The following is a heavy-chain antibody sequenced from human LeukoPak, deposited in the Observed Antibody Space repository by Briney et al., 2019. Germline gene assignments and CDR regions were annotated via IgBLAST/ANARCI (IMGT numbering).Heavy chain of an antibody. J-gene: IGHJ6*03. Sequence: SVKVSCKASGGTFSSYAISWVRQAPGQGLEWMGGIIPIFGTANYAQKFQGRVTITADESTRTAYMELSSLRSEDTAVYYCARDAFTMVRGVIGPSWYYYYMDVWGKGTTVTISS. V-gene: IGHV1-69*01. CDR3: ARDAFTMVRGVIGPSWYYYYMDV. CDR2: IIPIFGTA. D-gene: IGHD3-10*01. CDR1: GGTFSSYA.